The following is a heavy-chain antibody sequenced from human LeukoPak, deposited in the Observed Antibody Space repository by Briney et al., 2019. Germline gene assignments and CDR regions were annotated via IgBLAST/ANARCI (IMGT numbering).Heavy chain of an antibody. CDR3: ASGYDYVWGSYRYTGAYFDY. D-gene: IGHD3-16*02. V-gene: IGHV4-34*01. J-gene: IGHJ4*02. CDR1: GGSFSGYY. Sequence: SETLSLTCAVYGGSFSGYYWSWIRQPPGKGLEWIGEINHSGSTNYNPSLKSRVTISVDTSKNQFSLKLSSVTAADTAAYYCASGYDYVWGSYRYTGAYFDYWGQGTLVTVSS. CDR2: INHSGST.